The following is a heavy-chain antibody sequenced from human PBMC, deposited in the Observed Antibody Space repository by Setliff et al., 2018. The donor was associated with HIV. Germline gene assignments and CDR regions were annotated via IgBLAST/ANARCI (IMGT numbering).Heavy chain of an antibody. CDR3: ARELLRSWDGSENSYKPYYFDY. D-gene: IGHD3-10*01. CDR2: IYYSGST. J-gene: IGHJ4*02. CDR1: GGSISGSNYY. Sequence: PSETLSLTCTVSGGSISGSNYYWGWIRQPPGKGLEWVGSIYYSGSTYYSPSLKSRVTISVDTSKNQFSLTLTSVTAADTAVYYCARELLRSWDGSENSYKPYYFDYWGQGTLVTVSS. V-gene: IGHV4-39*02.